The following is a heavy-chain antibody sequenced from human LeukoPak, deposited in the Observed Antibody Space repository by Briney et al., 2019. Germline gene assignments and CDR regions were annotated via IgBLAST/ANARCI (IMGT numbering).Heavy chain of an antibody. V-gene: IGHV4-31*03. CDR1: GGSISSGGYY. Sequence: PSQTLSLTCTVSGGSISSGGYYWSWIRQHPGKGLEWIGYIYYSGSTYYNPSLKSRVTISVDTSKNQFSLKLSSVTAADTAVYFCARYKLDDAFDIWGRGTMVTVSS. CDR3: ARYKLDDAFDI. CDR2: IYYSGST. D-gene: IGHD1-1*01. J-gene: IGHJ3*02.